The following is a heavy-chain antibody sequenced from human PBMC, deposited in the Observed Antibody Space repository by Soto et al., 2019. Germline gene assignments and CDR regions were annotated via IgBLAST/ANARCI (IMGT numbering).Heavy chain of an antibody. Sequence: GGSLRLSCAASGFSFTNFAMSWVRQAPGKGLEWVAGIGASGDITWYADSVKGRLSISRDNSKNTLYLQLNSLRFEDTAVYYCAKDDFTDRGDDYFDYWGPGTLVTV. D-gene: IGHD2-21*02. CDR3: AKDDFTDRGDDYFDY. V-gene: IGHV3-23*01. CDR1: GFSFTNFA. J-gene: IGHJ4*02. CDR2: IGASGDIT.